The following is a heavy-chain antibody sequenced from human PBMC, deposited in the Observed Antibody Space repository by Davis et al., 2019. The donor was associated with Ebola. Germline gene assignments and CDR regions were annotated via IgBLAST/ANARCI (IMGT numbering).Heavy chain of an antibody. V-gene: IGHV3-23*01. D-gene: IGHD2-8*02. CDR2: IGSDGGT. CDR3: AKDLFWWSASDV. Sequence: GESLKISCVVSGISLKSCAMSRVRQAPGKGLEWVSGIGSDGGTHYAGSVRGRFTISRDDSKNTLFLQMNSLRGEDTAIYYCAKDLFWWSASDVWGQGTTVVVS. CDR1: GISLKSCA. J-gene: IGHJ6*02.